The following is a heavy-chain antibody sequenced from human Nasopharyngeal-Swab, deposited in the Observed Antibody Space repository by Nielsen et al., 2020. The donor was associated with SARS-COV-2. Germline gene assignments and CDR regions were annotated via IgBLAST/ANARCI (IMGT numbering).Heavy chain of an antibody. Sequence: ESLKISCAVYGGSFSGYYWSWIRQPPGKGLEWIGEINHSGSTNYNPSLKSRVTISVDTSKNQFSLKLSSVTAADTAVYYCARVTPRRNGATFSIDYWGQGTLVTVSS. CDR1: GGSFSGYY. J-gene: IGHJ4*02. CDR2: INHSGST. V-gene: IGHV4-34*01. CDR3: ARVTPRRNGATFSIDY. D-gene: IGHD1-26*01.